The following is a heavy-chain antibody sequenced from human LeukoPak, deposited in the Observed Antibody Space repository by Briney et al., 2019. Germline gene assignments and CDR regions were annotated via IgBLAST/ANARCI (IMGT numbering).Heavy chain of an antibody. CDR1: GGSFSGYY. CDR3: ARHPYCSSTSCLYFDY. V-gene: IGHV4-34*01. J-gene: IGHJ4*02. Sequence: PSETLSLTCAVYGGSFSGYYWSWIRQPPGKGLEWIGEINHSGSTNYNPSLKSRVTISVDTSKNQFSLKLSSVTATDTAVYYCARHPYCSSTSCLYFDYWGQGTLVTVSS. CDR2: INHSGST. D-gene: IGHD2-2*01.